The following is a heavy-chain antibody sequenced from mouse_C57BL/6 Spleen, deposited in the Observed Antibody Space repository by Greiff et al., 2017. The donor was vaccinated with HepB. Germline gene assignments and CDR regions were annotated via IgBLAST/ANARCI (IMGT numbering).Heavy chain of an antibody. J-gene: IGHJ1*03. CDR2: INPNNGGT. Sequence: VQLQQSGPELVKPGASVKIPCKASGYTFTDYNMDWVKQSHGKSLEWIGDINPNNGGTIYNQKFKGKATLTVDKSSSTAYMELRSLTSEDTAVYYCARNYGSSLYWYFDVWGTGTTVTVSS. D-gene: IGHD1-1*01. V-gene: IGHV1-18*01. CDR1: GYTFTDYN. CDR3: ARNYGSSLYWYFDV.